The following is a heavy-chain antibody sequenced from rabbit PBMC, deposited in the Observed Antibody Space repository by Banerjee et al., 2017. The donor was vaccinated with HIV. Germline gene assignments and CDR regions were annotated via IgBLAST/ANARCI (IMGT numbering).Heavy chain of an antibody. CDR1: GFSFTTNV. Sequence: QEQLVESGGDLVKPGASLTLTCTASGFSFTTNVMCWVRQAPGKGLEWIGCIYTGSGSTWYASWVNGRFTISKTSSTTVTLQMTSLTAADTATYFCAKSPFGSDYLWGPGTLVTVS. D-gene: IGHD6-1*01. CDR3: AKSPFGSDYL. J-gene: IGHJ4*01. V-gene: IGHV1S45*01. CDR2: IYTGSGST.